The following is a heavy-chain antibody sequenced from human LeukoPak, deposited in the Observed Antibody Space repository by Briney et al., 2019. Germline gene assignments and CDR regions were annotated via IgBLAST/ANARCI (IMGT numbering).Heavy chain of an antibody. CDR3: ARSKDSSGYYYYY. J-gene: IGHJ4*02. V-gene: IGHV4-59*12. CDR2: IYYSGST. Sequence: SETLSLTCTVSGGSISSYYWSWIRQPPGKGLEWIGYIYYSGSTNYNPSLKSRVTISLDTSKNQFSLKLSSVTAADTAVYYCARSKDSSGYYYYYWGQGTLVTVSS. D-gene: IGHD3-22*01. CDR1: GGSISSYY.